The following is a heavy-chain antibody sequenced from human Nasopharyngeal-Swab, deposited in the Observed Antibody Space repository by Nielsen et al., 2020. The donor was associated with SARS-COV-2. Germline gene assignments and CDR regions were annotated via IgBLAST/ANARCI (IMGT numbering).Heavy chain of an antibody. V-gene: IGHV1-24*01. CDR2: FDPEDGET. J-gene: IGHJ6*02. D-gene: IGHD2-2*01. CDR3: ATENGGVGGSSTSLLPYYYYYGMDV. CDR1: GYTLTELS. Sequence: ASVKVSCKVSGYTLTELSMHWVRQAPGNGLEGMGGFDPEDGETIYAQKFQGRVTMTEDTSTDTAYMELSSLRSEDTAVYYCATENGGVGGSSTSLLPYYYYYGMDVWGQGTTVTVSS.